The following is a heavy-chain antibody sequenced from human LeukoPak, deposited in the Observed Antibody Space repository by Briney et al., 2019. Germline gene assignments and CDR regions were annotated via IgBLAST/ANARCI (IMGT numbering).Heavy chain of an antibody. CDR2: IYYSGST. D-gene: IGHD2-2*01. V-gene: IGHV4-30-4*01. Sequence: SETLSLTCTVSGGSISSGDYYWGWVRQPPGTGLEWIGYIYYSGSTYYNPSLKSRVTISVDTSKNQFSLKLSSVTAADTAVYYCARGIYVPAARRPYYFDYWGQGTLVTVSS. J-gene: IGHJ4*02. CDR1: GGSISSGDYY. CDR3: ARGIYVPAARRPYYFDY.